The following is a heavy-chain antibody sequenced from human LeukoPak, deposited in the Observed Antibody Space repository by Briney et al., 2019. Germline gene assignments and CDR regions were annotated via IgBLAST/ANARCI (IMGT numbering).Heavy chain of an antibody. J-gene: IGHJ4*02. Sequence: GASVKVSCKASGDTFVSYAISWVRQAPGQGLEWMRRFIPILDTATYAQNFQGRVTTSADKSTSTAYMELSSLRSDDTAVYYCARDLFVGSNNCLGYWGQGTLVTVSS. CDR1: GDTFVSYA. CDR2: FIPILDTA. CDR3: ARDLFVGSNNCLGY. V-gene: IGHV1-69*06. D-gene: IGHD1-20*01.